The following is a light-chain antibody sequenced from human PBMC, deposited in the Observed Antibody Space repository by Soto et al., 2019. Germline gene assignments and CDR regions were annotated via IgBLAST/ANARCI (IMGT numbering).Light chain of an antibody. CDR1: QNININ. V-gene: IGKV3D-15*03. Sequence: EIVMTQSPVILSVSPGERATLSCRASQNININLAWYQQRPGQAPRVLIYGASSRASGIPDRFSGSGSGTDFTLTINILEPDDFAFYYCQQYKDWPPLTFGGGTRVDMK. CDR2: GAS. J-gene: IGKJ4*01. CDR3: QQYKDWPPLT.